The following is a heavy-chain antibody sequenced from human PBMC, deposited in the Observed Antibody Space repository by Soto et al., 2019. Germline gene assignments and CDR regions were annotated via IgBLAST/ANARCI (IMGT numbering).Heavy chain of an antibody. CDR3: ARWGDTSALHYFDF. Sequence: SETLSLTCTVSGGSISSYYWSWIRQPPGKGLEWIGYIYYSGSTNYNPSLKSRVTISVDTSKNQFSLKLSSVTAADTAMYYCARWGDTSALHYFDFWGQGTQVTVSS. V-gene: IGHV4-59*12. CDR1: GGSISSYY. CDR2: IYYSGST. J-gene: IGHJ4*02. D-gene: IGHD3-22*01.